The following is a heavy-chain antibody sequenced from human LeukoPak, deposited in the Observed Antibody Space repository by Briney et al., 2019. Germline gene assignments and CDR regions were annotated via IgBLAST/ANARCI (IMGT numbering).Heavy chain of an antibody. J-gene: IGHJ6*02. D-gene: IGHD3-3*01. Sequence: SETLSLTCTVSGGSISSYYWGWIRQPPGKGLEWIGYIYYSGSTNYNPSLKSRVTISVDTSKNQFSLKLSSVTAADTAVYYCAKIGYYDFWSGFRWDYYYGMDVWGQGTTVTVSS. V-gene: IGHV4-59*01. CDR3: AKIGYYDFWSGFRWDYYYGMDV. CDR1: GGSISSYY. CDR2: IYYSGST.